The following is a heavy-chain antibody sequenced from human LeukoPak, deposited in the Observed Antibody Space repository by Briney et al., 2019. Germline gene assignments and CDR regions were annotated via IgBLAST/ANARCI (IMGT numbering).Heavy chain of an antibody. V-gene: IGHV1-8*01. D-gene: IGHD5-18*01. Sequence: GASVKVSCKASGYTFTSYDINWVRQATGQGLEWMGWMNPNSGNTGYAQKFQGRVTMTRNTSISTAYMELSSLRSEDTAVYYCARKGIQLAGMDVWGKGTTVTVSS. J-gene: IGHJ6*03. CDR3: ARKGIQLAGMDV. CDR2: MNPNSGNT. CDR1: GYTFTSYD.